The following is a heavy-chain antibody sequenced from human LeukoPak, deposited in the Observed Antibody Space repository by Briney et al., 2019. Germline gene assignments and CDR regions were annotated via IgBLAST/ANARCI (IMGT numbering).Heavy chain of an antibody. V-gene: IGHV3-7*01. J-gene: IGHJ4*02. CDR2: IRDDGGEI. CDR1: GFTFSSYW. D-gene: IGHD1-26*01. CDR3: ARDKPRGSYYGSIFDS. Sequence: GGSLRLSCEATGFTFSSYWMSWVRQAPGKGLEWVANIRDDGGEIYYVDSVKGRFTISRDNAKSSLFLQMNSLRAEDAAVYYCARDKPRGSYYGSIFDSWGQGTLVTVSS.